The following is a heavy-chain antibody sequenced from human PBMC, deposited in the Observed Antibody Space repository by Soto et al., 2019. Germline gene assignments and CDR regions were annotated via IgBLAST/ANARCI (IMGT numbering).Heavy chain of an antibody. D-gene: IGHD3-3*01. J-gene: IGHJ4*02. CDR3: AAYSLEWLLFEYYFDY. CDR1: GFTFSSYG. Sequence: PGGSLRLSCAASGFTFSSYGMHWVRQAPGKGLEWVAVISYDGSNKYYADSVKGRFTISRDNSKNTLYLQMNSLRAEDTAVYYCAAYSLEWLLFEYYFDYWGQGTLVTVSS. CDR2: ISYDGSNK. V-gene: IGHV3-30*03.